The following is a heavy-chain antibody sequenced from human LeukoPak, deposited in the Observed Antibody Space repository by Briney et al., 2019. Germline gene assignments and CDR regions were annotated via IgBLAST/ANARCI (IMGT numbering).Heavy chain of an antibody. CDR1: GYTLTELS. V-gene: IGHV1-24*01. Sequence: ASVKVSCKVSGYTLTELSMHWVRQAPGKGLEWMGGFDPEDGETIYAQKFQGRVAMTEDTSTDTAYMELSSLRSEDTAVYYCSTVAAAGTFLFDYWGQGTLVTVSS. CDR3: STVAAAGTFLFDY. J-gene: IGHJ4*02. CDR2: FDPEDGET. D-gene: IGHD6-13*01.